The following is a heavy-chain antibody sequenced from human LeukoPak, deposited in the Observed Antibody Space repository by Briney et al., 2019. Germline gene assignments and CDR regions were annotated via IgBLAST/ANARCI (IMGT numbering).Heavy chain of an antibody. CDR1: GFTFSAYW. CDR3: AKDARGHIVVVPAAMHFDY. V-gene: IGHV3-74*01. J-gene: IGHJ4*02. D-gene: IGHD2-2*01. Sequence: PGGSLRLSCAASGFTFSAYWMHWVRQAPGKGLVWVSRIKSDGSGASYADSVKGRFTISRDNAKNSLYLQMNSLRAEDTALYYCAKDARGHIVVVPAAMHFDYWGQGTLVTVSS. CDR2: IKSDGSGA.